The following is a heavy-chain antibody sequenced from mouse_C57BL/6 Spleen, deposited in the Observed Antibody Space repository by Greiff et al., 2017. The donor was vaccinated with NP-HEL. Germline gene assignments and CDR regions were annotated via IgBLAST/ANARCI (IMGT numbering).Heavy chain of an antibody. CDR2: IDPSDSYT. J-gene: IGHJ4*01. D-gene: IGHD2-12*01. Sequence: VQLQQPGAELVMPGASVKLSCKASGYTFTSYWMHWVKQRPGQGLEWIGEIDPSDSYTNYNQKFKGKSTLTVDKSSSTAYMQLSSLTSEDSAVYYCARRRRSDYYAMDYWGQGTSVTVSS. CDR1: GYTFTSYW. CDR3: ARRRRSDYYAMDY. V-gene: IGHV1-69*01.